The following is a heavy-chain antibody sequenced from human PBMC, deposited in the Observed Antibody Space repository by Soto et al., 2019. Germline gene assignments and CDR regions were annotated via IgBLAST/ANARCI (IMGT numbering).Heavy chain of an antibody. D-gene: IGHD3-16*01. CDR1: GGLFSSFA. CDR3: ARGGGPYVWFNEF. CDR2: IIPVFGTT. V-gene: IGHV1-69*01. J-gene: IGHJ4*02. Sequence: QEQLVQSGPEVKRPGSSVKVSCKDSGGLFSSFAISWVRQAPGEGLEWLGGIIPVFGTTNYAEKFQGRVTITADESTNTAYMELTSLTSGDTAIYYCARGGGPYVWFNEFWGQGTLATVSS.